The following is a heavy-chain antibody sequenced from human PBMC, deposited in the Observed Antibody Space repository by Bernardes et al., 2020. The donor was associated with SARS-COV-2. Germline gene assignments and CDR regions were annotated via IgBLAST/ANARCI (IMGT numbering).Heavy chain of an antibody. V-gene: IGHV3-48*02. CDR3: ARDDGYCSGGSCYYYGMDV. CDR1: GFTFSSYS. D-gene: IGHD2-15*01. CDR2: ICSSSSTI. J-gene: IGHJ6*02. Sequence: GGSLRLPCAASGFTFSSYSMNWVRQAPGKGLEWVSYICSSSSTIYYADSVKGRFPIPRDNAKNSLYLQMNSLRDEDTAVYYCARDDGYCSGGSCYYYGMDVWGQGTTVTVSS.